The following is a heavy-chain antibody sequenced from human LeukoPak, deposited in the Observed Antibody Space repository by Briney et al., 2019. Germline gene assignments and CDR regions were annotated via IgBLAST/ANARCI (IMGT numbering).Heavy chain of an antibody. J-gene: IGHJ4*02. CDR2: IYPGDSVS. CDR1: GYSFTTYW. CDR3: VRQGVPMGDY. Sequence: GESLKISCKGSGYSFTTYWIGWVRQMPGKGLEWMGIIYPGDSVSRYSPSFEGQVTVSADKSINTAYLQWSSLKASDTAVYYCVRQGVPMGDYWGQGTLVTVSS. D-gene: IGHD3-10*01. V-gene: IGHV5-51*01.